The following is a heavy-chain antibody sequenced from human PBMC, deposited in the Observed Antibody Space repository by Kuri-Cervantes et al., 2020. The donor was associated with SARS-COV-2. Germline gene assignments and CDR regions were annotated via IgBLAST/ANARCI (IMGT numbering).Heavy chain of an antibody. J-gene: IGHJ4*02. V-gene: IGHV3-30-3*01. CDR1: GFTFSSYA. CDR3: ARDIGMATNRGLDY. CDR2: ISYDGSNK. D-gene: IGHD5-24*01. Sequence: GESLKISCAASGFTFSSYAMHWVRQAPGKGLEWVAVISYDGSNKYYADSVKGRFTISRDNSKNTLYLQMNSLRAEDTAVYYYARDIGMATNRGLDYWGQGTLVTVSS.